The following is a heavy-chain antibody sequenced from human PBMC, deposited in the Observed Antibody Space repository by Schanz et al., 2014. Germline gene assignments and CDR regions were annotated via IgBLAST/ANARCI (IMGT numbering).Heavy chain of an antibody. D-gene: IGHD1-1*01. CDR2: INGNGGIT. Sequence: EVQVLESGGALVQPGGSLRLSCSASGFTFSTYAMSWVRQAPGKGLEWVSAINGNGGITYYADPVKGRFTISRDNSKNTLYLQMKSLRVEDTAVYYCVKDPVKYNWNDVEGMDVWGPGTTVTVSS. J-gene: IGHJ6*01. CDR1: GFTFSTYA. V-gene: IGHV3-23*01. CDR3: VKDPVKYNWNDVEGMDV.